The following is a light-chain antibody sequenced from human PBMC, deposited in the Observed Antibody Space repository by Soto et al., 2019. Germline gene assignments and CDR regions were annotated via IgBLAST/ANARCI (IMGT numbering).Light chain of an antibody. J-gene: IGKJ1*01. Sequence: DIVLTQSPGNLSLSPGDRATLSCRASQSDGSNYLAWYQQKPGQAPRLLIYGTSSRAAGIPDRFTGSGSGTDFTLTISRLEPEDFAVYYCQRDDNSSWTFGPGTKVDIK. CDR1: QSDGSNY. V-gene: IGKV3-20*01. CDR2: GTS. CDR3: QRDDNSSWT.